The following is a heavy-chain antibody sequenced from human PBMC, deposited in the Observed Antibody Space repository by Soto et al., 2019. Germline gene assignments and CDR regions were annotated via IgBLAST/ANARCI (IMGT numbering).Heavy chain of an antibody. Sequence: QVQLVESGGGVVQPGRSLRLSCAASGFTFSSYDLHWVRQAPGKGLEWVAVISSDGSNKYYADSVKGRFTISRDNSKSTLHLQMNSLRAEDTAVYYCAKRDCIGASCRQHYYYGMDVWGQGTTVTVSS. D-gene: IGHD2-15*01. CDR1: GFTFSSYD. CDR3: AKRDCIGASCRQHYYYGMDV. J-gene: IGHJ6*02. CDR2: ISSDGSNK. V-gene: IGHV3-30*18.